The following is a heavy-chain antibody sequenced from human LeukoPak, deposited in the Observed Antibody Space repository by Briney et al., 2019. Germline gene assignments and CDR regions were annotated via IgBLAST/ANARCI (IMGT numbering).Heavy chain of an antibody. J-gene: IGHJ4*02. CDR2: IYSGGST. Sequence: GSLRLFCGGSWFTVRCHYISWVRQASGKGLEWVSVIYSGGSTYYADSVKGRFTISRDNSKNTLYLQMNSLRAEDTAVYYCARDRGYYFDYWGQGTLVTVSS. V-gene: IGHV3-66*01. D-gene: IGHD3-10*01. CDR3: ARDRGYYFDY. CDR1: WFTVRCHY.